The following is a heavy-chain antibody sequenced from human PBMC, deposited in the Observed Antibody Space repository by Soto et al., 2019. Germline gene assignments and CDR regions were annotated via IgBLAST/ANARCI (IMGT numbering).Heavy chain of an antibody. CDR1: GFTFSSYA. V-gene: IGHV3-30-3*01. Sequence: QVQLVESGGGVVQPGRSLRLSCAASGFTFSSYAMHWVRQAPGKGLEWVAVISYDGSNKYYADSVKGRFTISRDNSKNTLYPQMNSLRAEDTAVYYCARDDYGANFDYWGQGTLVTVSS. D-gene: IGHD4-17*01. J-gene: IGHJ4*02. CDR2: ISYDGSNK. CDR3: ARDDYGANFDY.